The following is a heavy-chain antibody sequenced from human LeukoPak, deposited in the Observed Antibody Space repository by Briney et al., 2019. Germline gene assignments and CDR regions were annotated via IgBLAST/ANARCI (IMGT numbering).Heavy chain of an antibody. CDR3: ARGNDYGDYCFDP. CDR1: VYAFTDYY. J-gene: IGHJ5*02. V-gene: IGHV1-2*02. D-gene: IGHD4-17*01. CDR2: INPNTGGT. Sequence: ASVKVSFKASVYAFTDYYLHWVRQAPGQGLEWMGWINPNTGGTTFPQKFQGRVTMTRDTSISTAYMELSRLRSDDTAVYYCARGNDYGDYCFDPWGQGTLVTVSS.